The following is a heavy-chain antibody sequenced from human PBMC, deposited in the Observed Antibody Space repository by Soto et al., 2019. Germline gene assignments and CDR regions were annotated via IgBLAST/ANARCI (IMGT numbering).Heavy chain of an antibody. V-gene: IGHV1-46*01. CDR1: GYTFTAYY. Sequence: ASVKVSCKASGYTFTAYYMHWVRQAPGQGLEWMGIINPSGGSTSYAQKFQGRVTMTRDTSTSTVYMELSSLRSEDTAVYYCAKPLYTVTPKNYYYYYGMDVWGQGTTVTVSS. CDR3: AKPLYTVTPKNYYYYYGMDV. D-gene: IGHD4-17*01. J-gene: IGHJ6*02. CDR2: INPSGGST.